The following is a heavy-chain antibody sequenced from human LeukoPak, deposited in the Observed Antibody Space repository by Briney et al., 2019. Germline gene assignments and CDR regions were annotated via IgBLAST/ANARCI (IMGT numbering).Heavy chain of an antibody. CDR2: IYHSGST. CDR1: GYSISSGYY. J-gene: IGHJ4*02. V-gene: IGHV4-38-2*01. CDR3: ASLWFGEPSSFDY. D-gene: IGHD3-10*01. Sequence: SETLSLTCAVSGYSISSGYYWGWIRPPPGKGLEWIGSIYHSGSTYYNPSLKSRVTISVDTSKNQFSLKLSSVTAADTAVYYCASLWFGEPSSFDYWGQGTLVAVSS.